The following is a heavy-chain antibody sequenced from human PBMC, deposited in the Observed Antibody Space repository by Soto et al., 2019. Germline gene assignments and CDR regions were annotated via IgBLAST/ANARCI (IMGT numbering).Heavy chain of an antibody. CDR3: ARAPRYCSSTSCQNDAFDI. V-gene: IGHV4-30-2*01. J-gene: IGHJ3*02. D-gene: IGHD2-2*01. Sequence: KPSETLSLTCAVSGGSISSGGYSWSWIRQPPGKGLEWIGYIYHSGSTYYNPSLKSRVTISVDRSKNQFSLKLSSVTAADTAVYYCARAPRYCSSTSCQNDAFDIWGQGTMVTVSS. CDR2: IYHSGST. CDR1: GGSISSGGYS.